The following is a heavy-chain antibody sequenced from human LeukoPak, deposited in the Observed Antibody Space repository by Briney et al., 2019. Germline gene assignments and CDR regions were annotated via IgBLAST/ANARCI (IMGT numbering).Heavy chain of an antibody. CDR3: ARQRLGEISLTAFDI. CDR1: GGSISSNY. J-gene: IGHJ3*02. D-gene: IGHD3-16*02. V-gene: IGHV4-4*09. Sequence: PSETLSLTCTVSGGSISSNYWNWLRQPPGKGLEWIGYIYSSGSTNYNPSLKSRVTMSVDTSKNQFSLKLMSVTAADTAVYYCARQRLGEISLTAFDIWGRGTMVTVSS. CDR2: IYSSGST.